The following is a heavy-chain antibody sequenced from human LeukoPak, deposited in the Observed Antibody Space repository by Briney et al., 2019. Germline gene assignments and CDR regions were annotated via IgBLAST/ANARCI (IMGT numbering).Heavy chain of an antibody. D-gene: IGHD4-23*01. CDR2: IYTSGST. CDR3: AREQYGGNPYHFDY. V-gene: IGHV4-4*07. CDR1: GGSFSGYY. J-gene: IGHJ4*02. Sequence: PSETLSLTCAVYGGSFSGYYWSWIRQPAGKGLEWIGRIYTSGSTNYNPSLKSRVTMSVDTSKNQFSLKLSSVTAADTAVYYCAREQYGGNPYHFDYWDQGTLVTVSS.